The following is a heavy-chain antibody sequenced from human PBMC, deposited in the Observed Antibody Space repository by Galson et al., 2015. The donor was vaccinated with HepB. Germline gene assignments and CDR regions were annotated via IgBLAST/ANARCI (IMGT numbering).Heavy chain of an antibody. CDR2: INAGNGNT. D-gene: IGHD6-13*01. CDR3: ARGPYSSSWYAWFDP. Sequence: SVKVSCKASGYTFTSYAMHWVRQAPGQRLEWMGWINAGNGNTKYSQKFQGRVTITRDTSASTAYMELSSLRSEDTAVYYCARGPYSSSWYAWFDPWGQGTLVTVSS. J-gene: IGHJ5*02. CDR1: GYTFTSYA. V-gene: IGHV1-3*01.